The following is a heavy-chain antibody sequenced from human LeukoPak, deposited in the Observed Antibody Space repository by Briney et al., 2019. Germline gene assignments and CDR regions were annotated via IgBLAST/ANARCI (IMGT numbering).Heavy chain of an antibody. D-gene: IGHD5-18*01. CDR2: ISSSSSTI. J-gene: IGHJ4*02. V-gene: IGHV3-48*01. CDR3: ARDRAYSYGLFDY. Sequence: GGSLRLSCAASAFTFSSYSMNWVRQAPGKGLEWVSYISSSSSTIYYADSVKGRFTISRDNAKNSLYLQMNSLRAEDTAVYYCARDRAYSYGLFDYWGQGTLVTVSS. CDR1: AFTFSSYS.